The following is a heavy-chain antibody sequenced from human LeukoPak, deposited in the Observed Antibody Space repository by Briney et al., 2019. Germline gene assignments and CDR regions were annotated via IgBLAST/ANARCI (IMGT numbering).Heavy chain of an antibody. Sequence: GASLKLSCKGSGYSFTSYWIGWVRQMPGKGLEWMGIIYPGDSDTRYSPTFQGQVTISADKSISTAYLQWSSLKASDTAMYYCARYSLRSYEDYWGQGTLVTVSS. CDR3: ARYSLRSYEDY. D-gene: IGHD5-18*01. CDR1: GYSFTSYW. J-gene: IGHJ4*02. V-gene: IGHV5-51*01. CDR2: IYPGDSDT.